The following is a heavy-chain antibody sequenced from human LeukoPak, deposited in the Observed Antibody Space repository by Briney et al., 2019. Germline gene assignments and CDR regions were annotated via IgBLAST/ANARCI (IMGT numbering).Heavy chain of an antibody. D-gene: IGHD3-22*01. J-gene: IGHJ5*02. CDR1: GGSISSYY. CDR3: AREDYDSTPYNWFDP. Sequence: SETLSLTCTVSGGSISSYYWSWIRQPAGKGLEWIGRIYTSGSTNYNPSLKSRVTMSVDTSKNQFSLKLSSVTAADTAVYYCAREDYDSTPYNWFDPWGQGTLVTVSS. V-gene: IGHV4-4*07. CDR2: IYTSGST.